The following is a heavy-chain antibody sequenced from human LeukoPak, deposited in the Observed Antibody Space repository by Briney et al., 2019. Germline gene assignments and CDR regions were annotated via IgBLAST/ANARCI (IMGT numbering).Heavy chain of an antibody. V-gene: IGHV3-30-3*01. CDR3: AREGWAFDI. Sequence: GGSLRLSCAASGFTFSSYAMRWVRQAPGKGLEWVAVISYDGSNKYYADSVKGRYTISRDNSKNALYLQMNSLRAEDTAVYYCAREGWAFDIWGQGTMVTVSS. J-gene: IGHJ3*02. CDR2: ISYDGSNK. CDR1: GFTFSSYA.